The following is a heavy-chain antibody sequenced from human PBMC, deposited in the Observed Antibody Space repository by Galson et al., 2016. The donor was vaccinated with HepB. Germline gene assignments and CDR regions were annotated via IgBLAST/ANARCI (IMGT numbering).Heavy chain of an antibody. CDR3: ARDVHPRQQLVPGGYFDY. CDR2: IKSKTDGGTT. V-gene: IGHV3-15*01. Sequence: SLRLSCAASGFTFTNAWMSWVRQAPGKGLEWVGRIKSKTDGGTTDYAAPVKGRFNISRDDSRNTLYLQMNSLRTDDTAVYSCARDVHPRQQLVPGGYFDYWGQGTLVTVSS. CDR1: GFTFTNAW. J-gene: IGHJ4*02. D-gene: IGHD6-13*01.